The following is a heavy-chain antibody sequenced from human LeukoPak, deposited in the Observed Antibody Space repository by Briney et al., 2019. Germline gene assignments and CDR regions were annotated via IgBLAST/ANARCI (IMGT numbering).Heavy chain of an antibody. CDR3: ARLLSSSWGFFDY. D-gene: IGHD6-13*01. J-gene: IGHJ4*02. CDR2: IYYSGST. CDR1: GGSISSSSYY. V-gene: IGHV4-39*01. Sequence: PSETLSLTCTVSGGSISSSSYYWGWIRQPPGKGLEWIGSIYYSGSTYYNPSLKSRVTISVDTSKNQFSLKLSSVTAADTAVYYCARLLSSSWGFFDYWGQGTLVTVSS.